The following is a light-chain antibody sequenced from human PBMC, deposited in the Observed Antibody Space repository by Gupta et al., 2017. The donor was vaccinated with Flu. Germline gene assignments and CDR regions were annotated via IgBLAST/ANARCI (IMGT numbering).Light chain of an antibody. Sequence: SDELPQPPSASVSPGQTSTITCSGETLSTQYSYWYQQKPGQAPVLLIFKDTQRPSGIPERFSGSNSGTTVTLTISGVRAEDEAAYYCQSADSSGTYVLFGGGTKLTV. J-gene: IGLJ2*01. CDR1: TLSTQY. CDR3: QSADSSGTYVL. CDR2: KDT. V-gene: IGLV3-25*03.